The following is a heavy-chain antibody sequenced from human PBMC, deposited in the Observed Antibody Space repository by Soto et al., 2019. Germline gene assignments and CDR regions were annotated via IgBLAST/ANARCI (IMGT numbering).Heavy chain of an antibody. Sequence: EVQLVESGGGLVQPGGSLRLSCVASGFTLSRYSMNWVRQAPGKGLEWVSYISRSSSTIYYADSVKGRFTISRDNAENSLYLQMNSMRAEDTAVYYCARDLAGGIPDYWAQGTRFTVPS. V-gene: IGHV3-48*01. CDR1: GFTLSRYS. J-gene: IGHJ4*02. CDR2: ISRSSSTI. D-gene: IGHD6-13*01. CDR3: ARDLAGGIPDY.